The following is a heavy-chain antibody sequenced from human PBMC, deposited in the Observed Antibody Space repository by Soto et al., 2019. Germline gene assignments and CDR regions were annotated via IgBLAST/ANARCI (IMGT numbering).Heavy chain of an antibody. D-gene: IGHD2-8*01. CDR3: AKKGLGSLATYCTTGDCHYAFDV. CDR1: GFTFYNYA. Sequence: EVQLLESGGGLVRPGGSLRLSCAASGFTFYNYAMNWVRQAPGKGLEWVSTIRGGGDGTYYADSVKGRVTISRDNSRNAVYLQMSSLRAEDTAVYYCAKKGLGSLATYCTTGDCHYAFDVWGQGTLVTVSS. J-gene: IGHJ3*01. CDR2: IRGGGDGT. V-gene: IGHV3-23*01.